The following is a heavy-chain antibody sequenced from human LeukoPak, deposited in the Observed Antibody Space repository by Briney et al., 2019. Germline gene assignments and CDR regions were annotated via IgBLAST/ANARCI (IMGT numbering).Heavy chain of an antibody. D-gene: IGHD5-18*01. CDR1: GGSFSGYY. V-gene: IGHV4-34*01. J-gene: IGHJ5*02. Sequence: SETLSLTCAVYGGSFSGYYWSWIRQPPGKGLEWIGEINHSGSTNYNPSLKSRVTISVDTSKNQFSLKLSSVTAADTAVYYCARYYTAMVPHNWFDPWGQGTLVTVSS. CDR3: ARYYTAMVPHNWFDP. CDR2: INHSGST.